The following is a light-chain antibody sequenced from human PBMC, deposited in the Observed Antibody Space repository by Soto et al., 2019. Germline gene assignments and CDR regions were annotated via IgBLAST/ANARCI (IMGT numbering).Light chain of an antibody. J-gene: IGKJ1*01. CDR1: QSVSSN. V-gene: IGKV3-15*01. Sequence: EIGMTHSASTLSESPGERATLSCRASQSVSSNLAWHQQKPGQAPRILMYDASTRATGIPARFSGSGSGTEFTLTISSLQSEDFAVYYCQQYHNWPITFGQGTKVDIK. CDR2: DAS. CDR3: QQYHNWPIT.